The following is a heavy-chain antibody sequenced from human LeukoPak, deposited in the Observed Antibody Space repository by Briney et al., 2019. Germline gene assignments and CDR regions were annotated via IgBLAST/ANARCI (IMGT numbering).Heavy chain of an antibody. Sequence: SGPTLVKPTQTLTLTCTFSGFSLSTSGVGGGWIRQPPGKALEWLALIYWNDDKRYSPSLKSRLTITKDTSKNQVVLTMTNMDPVDTATYYCAHRLGRGGRGRFDYWGQGTLVTVSS. V-gene: IGHV2-5*01. J-gene: IGHJ4*02. D-gene: IGHD3-16*01. CDR3: AHRLGRGGRGRFDY. CDR1: GFSLSTSGVG. CDR2: IYWNDDK.